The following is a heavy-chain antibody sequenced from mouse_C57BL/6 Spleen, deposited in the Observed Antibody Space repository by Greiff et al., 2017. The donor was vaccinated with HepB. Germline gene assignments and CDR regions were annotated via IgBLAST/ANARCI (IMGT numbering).Heavy chain of an antibody. CDR2: IYPGSGST. CDR1: GYTFTSYW. J-gene: IGHJ3*01. CDR3: ARDYVYDERAWFAY. D-gene: IGHD2-2*01. Sequence: QVQLQQPGAELVKPGASVKMSCKASGYTFTSYWITWVKQRPGQGLEWIGDIYPGSGSTNYNEKFKSKATLTVDTSSSTAYMQLSSLTSEDSAVYYCARDYVYDERAWFAYWGQGTLVTVSA. V-gene: IGHV1-55*01.